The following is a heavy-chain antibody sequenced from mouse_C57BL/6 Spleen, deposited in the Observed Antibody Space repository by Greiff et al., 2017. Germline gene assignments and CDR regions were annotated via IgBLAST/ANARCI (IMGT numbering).Heavy chain of an antibody. CDR3: ARGIYYYGSSYDYAMDY. CDR2: IDPSDSYT. J-gene: IGHJ4*01. D-gene: IGHD1-1*01. CDR1: GYTFTSYW. V-gene: IGHV1-50*01. Sequence: QVQLQQPGAELVKPGASVKLSCKASGYTFTSYWMQWVKQRPGQGLEWSGEIDPSDSYTNYNQKFKGKATLTVDTSSSTAYMQLSSLTSEDSAVYYCARGIYYYGSSYDYAMDYWGQGTSVTVSS.